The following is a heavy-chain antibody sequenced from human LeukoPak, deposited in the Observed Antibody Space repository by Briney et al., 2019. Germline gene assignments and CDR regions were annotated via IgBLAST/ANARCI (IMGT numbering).Heavy chain of an antibody. D-gene: IGHD1-7*01. CDR2: VYTSGST. J-gene: IGHJ3*02. Sequence: SETLSLTCSVSGGSISGYYWTWIRQPAGKGLEWIGRVYTSGSTHYNPSLKTRLTMSVDTSKNQFSLKLSSVTAADTAVYYCARLITGTTTAFDIWGQGTMVTVPS. CDR1: GGSISGYY. V-gene: IGHV4-4*07. CDR3: ARLITGTTTAFDI.